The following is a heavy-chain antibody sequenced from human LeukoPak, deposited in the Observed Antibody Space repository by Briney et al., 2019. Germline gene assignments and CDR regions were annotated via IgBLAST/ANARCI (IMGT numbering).Heavy chain of an antibody. D-gene: IGHD3-16*01. J-gene: IGHJ5*02. CDR2: IFPRDSDI. V-gene: IGHV5-51*01. Sequence: GESLKISCKGSGYSFTSYWIGWVRQMPGKGLECMGIIFPRDSDIKYSPSFEGQVTISVDNSISTAYLQWTSLKASDTATYYCARLEGDNWFDPWGQGTLVTVSS. CDR1: GYSFTSYW. CDR3: ARLEGDNWFDP.